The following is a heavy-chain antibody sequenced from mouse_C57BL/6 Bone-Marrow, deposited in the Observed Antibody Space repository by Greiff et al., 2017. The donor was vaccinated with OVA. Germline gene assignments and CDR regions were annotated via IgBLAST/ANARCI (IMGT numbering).Heavy chain of an antibody. CDR1: GFTFSSYA. V-gene: IGHV5-4*01. CDR2: ISDGGSYT. Sequence: EVMLVESGGGLVKPGGSLKLSCAASGFTFSSYAMSWVRQTPEKRLEWVATISDGGSYTYYPDNVKGRFTIYRDNAKNNLYLQMSHLKSEDTAMYYCARDSFRAMDYWGQGTSVTVSS. CDR3: ARDSFRAMDY. J-gene: IGHJ4*01. D-gene: IGHD2-12*01.